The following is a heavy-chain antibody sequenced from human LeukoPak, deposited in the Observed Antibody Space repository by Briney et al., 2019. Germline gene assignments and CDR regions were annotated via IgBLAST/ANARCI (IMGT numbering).Heavy chain of an antibody. CDR3: ARGGVNPVDH. CDR1: GFPFNSFW. Sequence: GGSLRLSCAASGFPFNSFWMHWVRQAPGKGLVWVSDMNEYSTAIRYADSVRGRFTISRDNAKSILYLQMNNLRAEDTAMYFCARGGVNPVDHWGQGTLVTVSS. D-gene: IGHD1-14*01. V-gene: IGHV3-74*01. CDR2: MNEYSTAI. J-gene: IGHJ4*02.